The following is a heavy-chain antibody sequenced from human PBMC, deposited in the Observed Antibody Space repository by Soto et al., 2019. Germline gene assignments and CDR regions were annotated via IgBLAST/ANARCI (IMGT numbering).Heavy chain of an antibody. D-gene: IGHD3-9*01. CDR2: ISSNGGST. V-gene: IGHV3-64*01. CDR3: ARTIPQTVSGNYYMDV. CDR1: GFTFSSYA. J-gene: IGHJ6*03. Sequence: EVQLVESGGGLVQPGGSLRLSCAASGFTFSSYAMHWVRQAPGTGLEYVSAISSNGGSTYYANSVKGRFTISRDNSKNTLYLQMGSLSAEDMAVYYCARTIPQTVSGNYYMDVWGKGTTVTVSS.